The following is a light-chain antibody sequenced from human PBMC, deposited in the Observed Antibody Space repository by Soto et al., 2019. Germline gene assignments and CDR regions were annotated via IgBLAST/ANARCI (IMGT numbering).Light chain of an antibody. CDR1: QGISTY. CDR3: QQTHTTFT. V-gene: IGKV1-39*01. CDR2: AAS. J-gene: IGKJ4*01. Sequence: DIQMTQSPSSLSASVGDRVTITCRASQGISTYLNWYQQKPGKVPKLLIYAASSLQSGVPSRFSGSGSGTDFTLTISSLQPEDFATYYCQQTHTTFTFGGGTKVDIK.